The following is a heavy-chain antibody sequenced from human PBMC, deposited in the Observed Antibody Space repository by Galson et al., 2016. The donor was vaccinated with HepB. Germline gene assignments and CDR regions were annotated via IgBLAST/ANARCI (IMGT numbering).Heavy chain of an antibody. J-gene: IGHJ4*02. Sequence: SLRLSCAASGFTVSSNYMSWVRQAPGKGLEWVSVIYSGGTTYYADSVKGRFTISRDNSKNTLFLQMNTLRPEDTAGYYCARGVYGDHGWFDYWGQGTLVTGSS. CDR3: ARGVYGDHGWFDY. CDR1: GFTVSSNY. V-gene: IGHV3-66*02. CDR2: IYSGGTT. D-gene: IGHD4-17*01.